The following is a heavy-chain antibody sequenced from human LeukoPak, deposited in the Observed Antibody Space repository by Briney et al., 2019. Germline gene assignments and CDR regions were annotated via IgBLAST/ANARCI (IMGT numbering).Heavy chain of an antibody. D-gene: IGHD1-26*01. CDR3: ATVHIVGVNYYYYNAMDV. Sequence: GGSLRLSGAASGFTFRSYAMSGVGQGQGKGLEGVSSISDSGGRTYYAVSVKGRFTISRDNSKNTLYLQMNSLRAEDTAMYYCATVHIVGVNYYYYNAMDVWGQGTTVTVS. CDR1: GFTFRSYA. V-gene: IGHV3-23*01. CDR2: ISDSGGRT. J-gene: IGHJ6*02.